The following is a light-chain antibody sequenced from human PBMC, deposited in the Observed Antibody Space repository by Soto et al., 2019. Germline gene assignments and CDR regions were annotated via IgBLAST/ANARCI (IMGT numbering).Light chain of an antibody. J-gene: IGKJ4*01. CDR2: DVS. CDR3: QQRSNWPLT. Sequence: PGERATLSCRASQSVTSFLAWYQQKPGQAPRLLIYDVSIRATGIPARFSVSGSGTDFTLTISSLEPEDFAVYYCQQRSNWPLTFGGGTKVEIK. V-gene: IGKV3-11*01. CDR1: QSVTSF.